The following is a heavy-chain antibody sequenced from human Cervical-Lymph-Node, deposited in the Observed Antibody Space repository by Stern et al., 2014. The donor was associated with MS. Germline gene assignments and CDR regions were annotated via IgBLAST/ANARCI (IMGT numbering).Heavy chain of an antibody. CDR2: ISSSSSYI. V-gene: IGHV3-21*01. CDR1: GFTFSSYS. D-gene: IGHD3-10*01. CDR3: ARVWFGELSSFFDY. Sequence: EVQLVESGGGLVKPGGSLRLSCAASGFTFSSYSMNWVRQAPGKGLEWVSSISSSSSYIYYADSVKGRFTISRDNAKNSLYLQMNSLRAEDTAVYYCARVWFGELSSFFDYWGQGTLVTVSS. J-gene: IGHJ4*02.